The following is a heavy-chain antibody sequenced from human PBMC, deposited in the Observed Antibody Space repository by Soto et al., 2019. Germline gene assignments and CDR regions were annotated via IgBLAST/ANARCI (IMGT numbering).Heavy chain of an antibody. V-gene: IGHV1-2*02. D-gene: IGHD1-26*01. Sequence: ASVKVSCKASGYTFTGYYMHWVRQAPGQGLEWMGWTNPNSGGTNYAQKFQGRVTMTRDPSISTAYMELSRLRSDDTAVYYCARVKGVGATWGLDYWGKGTLVTVS. CDR2: TNPNSGGT. CDR3: ARVKGVGATWGLDY. CDR1: GYTFTGYY. J-gene: IGHJ4*02.